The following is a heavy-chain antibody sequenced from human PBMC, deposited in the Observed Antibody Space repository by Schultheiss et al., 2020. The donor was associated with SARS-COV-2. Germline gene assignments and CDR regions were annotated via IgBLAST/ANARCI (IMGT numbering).Heavy chain of an antibody. CDR2: ISYDGSNK. D-gene: IGHD6-13*01. CDR3: ARTEAGTYFDY. V-gene: IGHV3-30-3*01. CDR1: GFTFSSYA. Sequence: GESLKISCAASGFTFSSYAMSWVRQAPGKGLEWVAVISYDGSNKYYADSVKGRFTISRDNSKNTLYLQMNSLRAEDTAVYYCARTEAGTYFDYWGQGTLVTVSS. J-gene: IGHJ4*02.